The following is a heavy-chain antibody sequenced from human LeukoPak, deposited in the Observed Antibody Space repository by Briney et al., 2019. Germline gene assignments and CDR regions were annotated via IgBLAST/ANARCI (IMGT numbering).Heavy chain of an antibody. V-gene: IGHV4-59*01. Sequence: SETLSLTGTVSGGSISSYYWSWIRQPPGKGLEWIGYIYYSGSTNYNPSLKSRVTISIDTSKNQFSLKLSSVTAADTAVYYCARDPHFDYWGQGTLVTVSS. CDR2: IYYSGST. J-gene: IGHJ4*02. CDR1: GGSISSYY. CDR3: ARDPHFDY.